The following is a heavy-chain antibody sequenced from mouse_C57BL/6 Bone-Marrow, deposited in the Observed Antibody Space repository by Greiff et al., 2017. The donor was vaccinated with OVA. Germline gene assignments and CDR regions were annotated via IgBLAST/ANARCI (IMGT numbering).Heavy chain of an antibody. CDR3: ARKGLTTHWYFDV. Sequence: QVQLKESGPELVKPGASVKISCKASGYTFTDYYINWVKQRPGQGLEWIGWIFPGSGSTYYNEKFKGKATLTVDKSSSTAYMLLSSLTSEDSAVYFCARKGLTTHWYFDVWGTGTTVTVSS. CDR2: IFPGSGST. D-gene: IGHD1-1*01. V-gene: IGHV1-75*01. CDR1: GYTFTDYY. J-gene: IGHJ1*03.